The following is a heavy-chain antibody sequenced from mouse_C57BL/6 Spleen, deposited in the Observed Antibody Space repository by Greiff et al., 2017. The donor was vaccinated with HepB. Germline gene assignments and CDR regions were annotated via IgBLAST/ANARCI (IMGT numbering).Heavy chain of an antibody. CDR3: ARSLTKVVDGFAY. CDR2: IYPGSGST. V-gene: IGHV1-55*01. CDR1: GYTITSDW. J-gene: IGHJ3*01. Sequence: QVQLQQPGAELVKPGASVKMSCKASGYTITSDWITWVKQRPGQGLEWIGEIYPGSGSTNYNEKFKSKATLTVDTSSSTAYMQLSSLTSEDAAVYYCARSLTKVVDGFAYWGQGTLVTVSA. D-gene: IGHD1-1*01.